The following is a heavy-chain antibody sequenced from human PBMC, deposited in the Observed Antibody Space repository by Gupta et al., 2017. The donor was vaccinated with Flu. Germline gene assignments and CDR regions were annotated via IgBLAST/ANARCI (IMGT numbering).Heavy chain of an antibody. D-gene: IGHD6-19*01. Sequence: GKGLEWVGRIKSKTDSGTTDYAAPVKGRFTISRDDSKNTLYLQMNSLKTDDTAVYYCTTDRGGAVAGIFFDYWGQGTLVTVSS. V-gene: IGHV3-15*01. J-gene: IGHJ4*02. CDR3: TTDRGGAVAGIFFDY. CDR2: IKSKTDSGTT.